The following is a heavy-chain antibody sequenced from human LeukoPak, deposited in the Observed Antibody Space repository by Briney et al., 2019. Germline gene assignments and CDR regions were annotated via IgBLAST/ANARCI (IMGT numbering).Heavy chain of an antibody. J-gene: IGHJ4*02. CDR1: AFTFSSSA. V-gene: IGHV3-23*01. D-gene: IGHD6-19*01. Sequence: GGSLRLSCAASAFTFSSSAMSWVRQAPGKGLELVSAISGGGGSTYYADSVKGRFTISRDNSKNTLYLQMNSLRAEDTAVYYCAKGLYSSGWSGGYFDNWGQGTQVTVSS. CDR2: ISGGGGST. CDR3: AKGLYSSGWSGGYFDN.